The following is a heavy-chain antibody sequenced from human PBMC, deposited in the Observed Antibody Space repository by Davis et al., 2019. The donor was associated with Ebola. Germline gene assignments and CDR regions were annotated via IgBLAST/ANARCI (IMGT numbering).Heavy chain of an antibody. J-gene: IGHJ5*02. CDR3: ARAGPYSSGWYVWFDP. V-gene: IGHV3-33*08. Sequence: GGSLRLSCAASGFTFSSYGMHWVRQAPGKGLEWVAVIWYDGSNKYYADSVKGRFTISRDNSKNTLYLQMNSLRAEDTAVYYCARAGPYSSGWYVWFDPWGQGTLVTVSS. CDR2: IWYDGSNK. CDR1: GFTFSSYG. D-gene: IGHD6-19*01.